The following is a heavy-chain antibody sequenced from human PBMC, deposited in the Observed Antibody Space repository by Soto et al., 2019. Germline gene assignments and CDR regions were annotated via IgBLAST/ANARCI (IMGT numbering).Heavy chain of an antibody. CDR1: GGSISSGGYY. CDR2: IYYSGST. CDR3: TCIFSGGYGYGFYYYGMDV. Sequence: PSETLSLTCTVSGGSISSGGYYWSWIRQHPGKGLEWIGSIYYSGSTYYNPSLKSRVTISVDTSKNQFSLKLSSVTAADTAVYYCTCIFSGGYGYGFYYYGMDVWGQGTTVPVSS. J-gene: IGHJ6*02. D-gene: IGHD5-18*01. V-gene: IGHV4-39*01.